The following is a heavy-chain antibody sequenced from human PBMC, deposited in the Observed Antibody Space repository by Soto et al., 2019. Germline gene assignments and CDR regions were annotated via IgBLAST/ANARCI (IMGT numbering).Heavy chain of an antibody. CDR3: ARATTDIVVVVAAEFDY. D-gene: IGHD2-15*01. J-gene: IGHJ4*02. V-gene: IGHV1-18*01. CDR1: GYTFPGYG. CDR2: ISAYNGNT. Sequence: ASVKVSCKASGYTFPGYGISWVRQAPGKGLEWMGWISAYNGNTNYAQKLQGRVTMTTDTSTSTAYMELRSLRSDDTAVYYCARATTDIVVVVAAEFDYWGQGTLVTVSS.